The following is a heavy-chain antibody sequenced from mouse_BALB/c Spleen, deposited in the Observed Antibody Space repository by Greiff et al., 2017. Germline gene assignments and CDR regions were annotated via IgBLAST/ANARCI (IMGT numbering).Heavy chain of an antibody. CDR2: ISYSGST. D-gene: IGHD4-1*01. Sequence: EVHLVESGPGLVKPSQSLSLTCTVTGYSITSDYAWNWIRQFPGNKLEWMGYISYSGSTSYNPSLKSRISITRDTSKNQFFLQLNSVTTEDTATYYCARNWDGFAYWGQGTLVTVSA. CDR3: ARNWDGFAY. J-gene: IGHJ3*01. V-gene: IGHV3-2*02. CDR1: GYSITSDYA.